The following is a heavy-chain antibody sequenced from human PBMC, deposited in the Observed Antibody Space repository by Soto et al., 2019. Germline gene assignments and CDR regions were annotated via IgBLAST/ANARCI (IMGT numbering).Heavy chain of an antibody. V-gene: IGHV1-18*01. CDR2: ISAYNGNT. Sequence: ASVKVSCKASGYTFTSYGISWVRQAPGQGLEWMRWISAYNGNTNYAQKLQGRVTMTTDTSTSTAYMELRSLRSDDTAVYYCARVIVGDSSGYPYYYYGMDVWGQGTTVTVSS. CDR3: ARVIVGDSSGYPYYYYGMDV. D-gene: IGHD3-22*01. J-gene: IGHJ6*02. CDR1: GYTFTSYG.